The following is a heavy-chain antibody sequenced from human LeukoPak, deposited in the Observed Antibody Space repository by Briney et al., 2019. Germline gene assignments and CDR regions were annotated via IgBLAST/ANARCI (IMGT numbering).Heavy chain of an antibody. V-gene: IGHV4-59*01. CDR2: IYYSGST. Sequence: SEPLSLTCTVSGGSIRTYYWSWFPQPPGKGLEWIGYIYYSGSTNYNPSLKSRVTISVDTSKNQFSLKLSSVTAADTAVYYCARAVSGAVGYWGEGTLVTVSS. CDR1: GGSIRTYY. D-gene: IGHD1-26*01. CDR3: ARAVSGAVGY. J-gene: IGHJ4*02.